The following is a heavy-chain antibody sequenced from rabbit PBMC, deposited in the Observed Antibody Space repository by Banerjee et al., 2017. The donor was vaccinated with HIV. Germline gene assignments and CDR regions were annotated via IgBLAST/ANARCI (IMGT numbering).Heavy chain of an antibody. CDR3: ARDDASSSGYDGYFNL. D-gene: IGHD1-1*01. Sequence: QQQLEESGGGLVKPGGTLPLTCKASGIDFSSYYYMCWVRRAPGKGLELIACIYTSSGSTWYASWVNGRFTISRSTSLNTVDLKMTSLTAADTATYFCARDDASSSGYDGYFNLWGQGTLVTVS. CDR2: IYTSSGST. CDR1: GIDFSSYYY. J-gene: IGHJ4*01. V-gene: IGHV1S43*01.